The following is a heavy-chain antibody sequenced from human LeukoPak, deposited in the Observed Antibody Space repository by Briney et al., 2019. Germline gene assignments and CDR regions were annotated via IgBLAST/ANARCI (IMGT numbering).Heavy chain of an antibody. CDR2: IYYSGST. D-gene: IGHD5-12*01. Sequence: PSETLSLTCTVSGGSISSYYWSWIQQPPGKGLEWIGYIYYSGSTNYNPSPKSRVTISVDTSKNQFSLKLSSVTAADTAVYYCARIVATITSDAFDIWGQGTMVTVSS. CDR3: ARIVATITSDAFDI. V-gene: IGHV4-59*01. CDR1: GGSISSYY. J-gene: IGHJ3*02.